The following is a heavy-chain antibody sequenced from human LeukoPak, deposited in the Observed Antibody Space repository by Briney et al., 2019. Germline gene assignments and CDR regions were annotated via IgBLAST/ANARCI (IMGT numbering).Heavy chain of an antibody. V-gene: IGHV3-74*01. CDR1: GFTFSSYW. J-gene: IGHJ6*03. CDR3: AKDWRRIVVVGPITRHGNYMDV. D-gene: IGHD2-15*01. Sequence: GGSLRLSCAASGFTFSSYWMHWVRQAPGKGLVWVSRINSDGSSTNYADSVKGRFTISRDNAKNTLHLQMNSLRAEDTAVYYCAKDWRRIVVVGPITRHGNYMDVWGKGATVTISS. CDR2: INSDGSST.